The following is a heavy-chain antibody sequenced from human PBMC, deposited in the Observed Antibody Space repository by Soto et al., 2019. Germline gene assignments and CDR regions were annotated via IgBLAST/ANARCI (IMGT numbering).Heavy chain of an antibody. J-gene: IGHJ6*02. Sequence: PGGSLRLSCAASGFTFSSYAMSWVRQAPGKGLEWVSAISGSGGSTYYADSVKGRFTISRDNSKNTLYLQMNSLRAEDTAVYYCAKQYCTNGVCYQDGEYYYYYYGMDVWGQGTTVTVSS. CDR3: AKQYCTNGVCYQDGEYYYYYYGMDV. D-gene: IGHD2-8*01. CDR1: GFTFSSYA. V-gene: IGHV3-23*01. CDR2: ISGSGGST.